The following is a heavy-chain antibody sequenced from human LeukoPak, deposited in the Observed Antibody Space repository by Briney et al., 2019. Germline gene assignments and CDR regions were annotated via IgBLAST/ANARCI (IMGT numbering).Heavy chain of an antibody. Sequence: SETLSLTCAVSGGSISSSNWWSWVRQPAGKGLEWIGRLYTSGSTNYNPSLKSRVTMSVDTSKNQFSLKLRSVTAADTAVYYCARDSVVPAAMFDYWGQGTLVTVSS. CDR1: GGSISSSNW. J-gene: IGHJ4*02. CDR2: LYTSGST. CDR3: ARDSVVPAAMFDY. D-gene: IGHD2-2*01. V-gene: IGHV4-4*07.